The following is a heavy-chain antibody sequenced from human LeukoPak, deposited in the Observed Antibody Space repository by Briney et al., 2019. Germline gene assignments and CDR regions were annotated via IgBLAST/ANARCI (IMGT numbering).Heavy chain of an antibody. CDR3: ARGRDYRWGYYYYYMDV. CDR2: IYFSGGT. Sequence: PSETLSLTCTVSGDSISSSNCYWGWIRQPPGKGLEWIGSIYFSGGTYYNASLKSRVTISVDTSKNQFSLKLSSVTAADTAVYYCARGRDYRWGYYYYYMDVWGKGTTVTVSS. V-gene: IGHV4-39*01. J-gene: IGHJ6*03. CDR1: GDSISSSNCY. D-gene: IGHD4-11*01.